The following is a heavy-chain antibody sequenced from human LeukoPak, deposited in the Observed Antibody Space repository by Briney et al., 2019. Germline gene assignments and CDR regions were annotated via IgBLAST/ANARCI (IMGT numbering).Heavy chain of an antibody. CDR1: GFSFDEYA. J-gene: IGHJ4*02. V-gene: IGHV3-23*01. CDR2: ISGSGGST. D-gene: IGHD3-9*01. CDR3: AKESEYYDILTGYYTPPSFDY. Sequence: GGSLRLSCTASGFSFDEYAVIWVRQAPGKGLEWVSAISGSGGSTYYADSVKGRFTISRDNSKNTLYLQMNSLRAEDTAVYYCAKESEYYDILTGYYTPPSFDYWGQGTLVTVSS.